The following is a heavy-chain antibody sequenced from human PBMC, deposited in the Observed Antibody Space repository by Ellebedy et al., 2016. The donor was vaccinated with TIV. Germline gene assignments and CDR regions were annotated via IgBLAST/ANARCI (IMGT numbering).Heavy chain of an antibody. J-gene: IGHJ4*02. V-gene: IGHV3-48*03. D-gene: IGHD2/OR15-2a*01. Sequence: GGSLRLXCAASGFTFSGYWMHWVRQAPGKGLEWLAYIGPGGLTTVYADAVKGRFTISRDNNRKSLYLEINSLRADDTAVYYCARDREIWFDYWGQGALVNVSS. CDR3: ARDREIWFDY. CDR2: IGPGGLTT. CDR1: GFTFSGYW.